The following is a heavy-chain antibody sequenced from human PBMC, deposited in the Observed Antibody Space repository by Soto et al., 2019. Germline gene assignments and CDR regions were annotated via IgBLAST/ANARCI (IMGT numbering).Heavy chain of an antibody. Sequence: PSETLSLTCAVSGGSISSSNWWSWVRQPPGKGLEWIGEIYHSGSTNYNPSLKSRVTISVDKSKNQFSLKLSSATAADTVVYYCAREGGITGTFSYYYYGMDVWAQGTTVPVSS. CDR2: IYHSGST. CDR1: GGSISSSNW. V-gene: IGHV4-4*02. D-gene: IGHD1-20*01. J-gene: IGHJ6*02. CDR3: AREGGITGTFSYYYYGMDV.